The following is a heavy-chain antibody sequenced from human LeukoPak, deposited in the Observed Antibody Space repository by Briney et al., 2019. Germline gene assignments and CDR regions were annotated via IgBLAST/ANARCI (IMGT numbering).Heavy chain of an antibody. CDR3: ARDYADGGYDVSFDY. J-gene: IGHJ4*02. CDR1: GFTFSSYA. D-gene: IGHD5-12*01. Sequence: GRSLRLSCAASGFTFSSYAMHWVRQAPGKGLEWVAVISYDGSNKYYADSVKGRFTISRDNSKNTLYLQMNRLRAEDTAVYYCARDYADGGYDVSFDYWGQGTLVTVSS. V-gene: IGHV3-30-3*01. CDR2: ISYDGSNK.